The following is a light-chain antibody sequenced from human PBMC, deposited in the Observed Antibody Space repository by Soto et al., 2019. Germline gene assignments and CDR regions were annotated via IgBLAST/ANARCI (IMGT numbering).Light chain of an antibody. CDR2: RAS. J-gene: IGKJ2*01. CDR1: QSVGNW. Sequence: DIQMTQSPSTLSASVGDRVTVTCRASQSVGNWLAWYQQKPGKVPKLLIYRASSLESGVPLRFSGSGSGTEFTLTISSLQPDDFATYYCQQYDSHLPTFGQGIKVEIK. CDR3: QQYDSHLPT. V-gene: IGKV1-5*03.